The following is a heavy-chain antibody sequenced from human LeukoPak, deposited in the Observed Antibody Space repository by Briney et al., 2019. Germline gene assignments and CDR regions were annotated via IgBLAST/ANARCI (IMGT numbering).Heavy chain of an antibody. CDR1: GFSFGDYS. CDR2: MRSKAYGSTT. Sequence: GGSLRLSCTSSGFSFGDYSMTWVRQAPGKGQEWVGFMRSKAYGSTTEYAASVKGIFTIARDDYKSIAYLQMNGLTTEDTAVYHCASRSGRQWLPYFAYWGQGTLVTVSS. V-gene: IGHV3-49*04. J-gene: IGHJ4*02. D-gene: IGHD1-26*01. CDR3: ASRSGRQWLPYFAY.